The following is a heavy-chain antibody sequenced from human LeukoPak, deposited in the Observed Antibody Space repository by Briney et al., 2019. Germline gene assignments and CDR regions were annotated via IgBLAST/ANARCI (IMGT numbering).Heavy chain of an antibody. D-gene: IGHD5-18*01. J-gene: IGHJ4*02. CDR3: ARDKRHSYGRYFAH. Sequence: SETLSHTFSVSGDSISTYHWNWIRKPPGKGLEWIAYMQSTGNSKYNPSLKSRATMSVDTSKNQVVLNLSSVTAADTAVYYCARDKRHSYGRYFAHWGQGMLVTVSS. CDR2: MQSTGNS. V-gene: IGHV4-59*01. CDR1: GDSISTYH.